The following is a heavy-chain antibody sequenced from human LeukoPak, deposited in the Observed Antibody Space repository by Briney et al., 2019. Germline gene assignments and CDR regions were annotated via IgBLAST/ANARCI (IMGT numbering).Heavy chain of an antibody. CDR2: FKSKTNGGTT. Sequence: PGGSLRLSCAASGFTISDAWMNWVRQGPGKGLEWIGLFKSKTNGGTTDYAAPVKGRFTMSRDDSKNTLYLQMNSLKTEDTAMYYCTTEYSGSFSNWGQGILVTVSS. J-gene: IGHJ4*02. CDR1: GFTISDAW. CDR3: TTEYSGSFSN. D-gene: IGHD1-26*01. V-gene: IGHV3-15*01.